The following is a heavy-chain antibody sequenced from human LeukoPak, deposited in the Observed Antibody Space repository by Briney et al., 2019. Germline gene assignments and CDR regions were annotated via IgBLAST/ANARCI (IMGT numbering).Heavy chain of an antibody. CDR2: IYYSGST. Sequence: PSETLSLTCTVSGGSISSYYWSWIRQPPGKGLEWIGYIYYSGSTNYNPSLKSRVTISVDTSKNQFSLKLSSVTAANTAVYYCARAIHYYGSGSYYNVDWGQGTLVTVSS. CDR3: ARAIHYYGSGSYYNVD. J-gene: IGHJ4*02. CDR1: GGSISSYY. V-gene: IGHV4-59*01. D-gene: IGHD3-10*01.